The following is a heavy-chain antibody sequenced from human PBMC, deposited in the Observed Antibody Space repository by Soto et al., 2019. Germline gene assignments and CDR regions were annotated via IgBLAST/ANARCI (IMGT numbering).Heavy chain of an antibody. D-gene: IGHD6-13*01. CDR1: GFTFSSYG. CDR2: VSYDGTNK. Sequence: QVQLVESGGGVVQPGRSLRLSCAASGFTFSSYGMHWVRQAPGKGLEWVAVVSYDGTNKYYADSVKGRFTISRDNSENTLYLQMNSLRAEDTAVYYCAKDIGSSSWYWSATLDYWGQGTLVTVSS. V-gene: IGHV3-30*18. J-gene: IGHJ4*02. CDR3: AKDIGSSSWYWSATLDY.